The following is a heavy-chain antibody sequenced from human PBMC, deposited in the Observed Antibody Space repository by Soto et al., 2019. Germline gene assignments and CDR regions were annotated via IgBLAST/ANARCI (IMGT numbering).Heavy chain of an antibody. CDR3: AHSVTYSSGWYVTFDY. Sequence: QITLKESGPTLVKPTQTLTLTCTFSGFSLSTGGLGVGWIRQPPGKALEWLVLIYWDDDKRYSPSLKSRLTITKDTSKNQVVLTLTNMDPVDTATYYCAHSVTYSSGWYVTFDYWGQGTLVTVSS. J-gene: IGHJ4*02. CDR2: IYWDDDK. CDR1: GFSLSTGGLG. D-gene: IGHD6-19*01. V-gene: IGHV2-5*02.